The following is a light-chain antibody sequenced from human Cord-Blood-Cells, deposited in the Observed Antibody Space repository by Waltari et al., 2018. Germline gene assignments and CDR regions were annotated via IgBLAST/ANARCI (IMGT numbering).Light chain of an antibody. CDR3: QQYYSTPFT. CDR2: WAS. CDR1: QSVVYSSNNKNY. Sequence: DIVMTQSPDSLAVSLGERATINCKSSQSVVYSSNNKNYLAWYQQKPGQPPKLRIYWASTRESGVPDRFSGSGSGTDFTLTISSLQAEDVAVYYCQQYYSTPFTFGPGTKVDIK. V-gene: IGKV4-1*01. J-gene: IGKJ3*01.